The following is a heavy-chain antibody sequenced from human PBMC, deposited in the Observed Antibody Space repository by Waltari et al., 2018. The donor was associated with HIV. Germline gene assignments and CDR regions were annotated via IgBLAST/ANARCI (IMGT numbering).Heavy chain of an antibody. CDR1: GGSISSSSYY. CDR3: ARHQMGGEHLYYFDY. V-gene: IGHV4-39*01. D-gene: IGHD3-10*01. J-gene: IGHJ4*02. Sequence: QLQLQESGPGLVKPSETLSLTCTVSGGSISSSSYYWGWIRQPPGKGLEWIGSIYYSGSTYYNPSLKSRVTISVDTSKNQFSLKLSSVTAADTAVYYCARHQMGGEHLYYFDYWGQGTLVTVSS. CDR2: IYYSGST.